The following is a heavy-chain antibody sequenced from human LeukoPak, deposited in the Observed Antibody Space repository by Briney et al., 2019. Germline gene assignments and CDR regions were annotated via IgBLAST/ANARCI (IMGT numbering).Heavy chain of an antibody. J-gene: IGHJ5*02. CDR1: GVSISSSSYY. V-gene: IGHV4-39*01. D-gene: IGHD3-10*01. CDR3: GTFEEFAA. CDR2: SYYSGST. Sequence: SETLSLTCTVSGVSISSSSYYWGRLRQPPGKGLEWIVSSYYSGSTYDNPFLNSLVTITVDTSKNQFSLKLSCVTAADTAVYYCGTFEEFAAWGQGTLVTVSS.